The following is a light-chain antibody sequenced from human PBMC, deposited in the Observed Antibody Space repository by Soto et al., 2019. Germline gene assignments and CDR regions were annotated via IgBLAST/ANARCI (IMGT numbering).Light chain of an antibody. V-gene: IGLV1-40*01. CDR1: SPNIGAGYG. J-gene: IGLJ3*02. Sequence: QSVLTKPPSVSGAPGQRVTISCTGSSPNIGAGYGVHWYQQLPGTAPKLLIYGNSNRPSGVPDRFSGSKSGTSASLAITGLRAEDEADYYCQSYDSSLSGWVFGGGTKLTVL. CDR2: GNS. CDR3: QSYDSSLSGWV.